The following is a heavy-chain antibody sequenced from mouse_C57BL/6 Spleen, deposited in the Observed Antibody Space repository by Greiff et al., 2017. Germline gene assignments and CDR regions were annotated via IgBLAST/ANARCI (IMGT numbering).Heavy chain of an antibody. CDR2: ISSGGSYT. J-gene: IGHJ2*01. V-gene: IGHV5-6*01. CDR3: ARKYDGKGYFDY. Sequence: EVMLVESGGDLVKPGGSLKLSCAASGFTFSSYGMSWVRQTPDKRLEWVATISSGGSYTYYPDSVKGRFTISRDNAKNTLYLQMSSLKSEDTAMYYCARKYDGKGYFDYWGQGTTLTVSS. CDR1: GFTFSSYG. D-gene: IGHD2-1*01.